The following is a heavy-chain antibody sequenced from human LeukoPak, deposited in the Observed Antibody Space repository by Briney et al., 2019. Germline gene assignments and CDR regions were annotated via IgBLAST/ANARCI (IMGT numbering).Heavy chain of an antibody. CDR1: GFTFSSYA. CDR3: ARGEWELPYFDY. D-gene: IGHD1-26*01. J-gene: IGHJ4*02. V-gene: IGHV3-64*01. CDR2: ISSNGGST. Sequence: GGSLRLSCAASGFTFSSYAMHWVRQAPGKGLEYVSVISSNGGSTYYANSVKGRFTISRDNSKNTLYLQVGSLRAEDMAVYYCARGEWELPYFDYWGQGTLVTVSS.